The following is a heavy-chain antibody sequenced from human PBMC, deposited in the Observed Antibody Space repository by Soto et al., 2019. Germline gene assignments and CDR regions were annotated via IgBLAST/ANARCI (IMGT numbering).Heavy chain of an antibody. CDR1: GGAISSYY. CDR2: IYDRGST. Sequence: SETLSLTCNVSGGAISSYYWTWIRQSPGKGLEWIGYIYDRGSTNYNPSLKSRVSISIDTTKNQFSLNLRSVTAADTAVYYCARGAYDFWSAYWVYWGQGTLVTVSS. CDR3: ARGAYDFWSAYWVY. D-gene: IGHD3-3*01. J-gene: IGHJ4*02. V-gene: IGHV4-59*01.